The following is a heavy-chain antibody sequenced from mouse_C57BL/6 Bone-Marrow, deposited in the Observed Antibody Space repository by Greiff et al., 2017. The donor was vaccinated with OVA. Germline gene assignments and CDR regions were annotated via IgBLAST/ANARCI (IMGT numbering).Heavy chain of an antibody. V-gene: IGHV1-64*01. D-gene: IGHD5-1*01. CDR2: IHPNSGST. J-gene: IGHJ3*01. Sequence: QVQLQQPGAELVKPGASVKLSCKASGYTFTSYWMHWVKQRPGQGLEWIGMIHPNSGSTNYNEKFKSKATLTVDKSSSTAYMQLSSLTSEDSAVYDCAKRAGTSWFAYWGQGTLVTVSA. CDR1: GYTFTSYW. CDR3: AKRAGTSWFAY.